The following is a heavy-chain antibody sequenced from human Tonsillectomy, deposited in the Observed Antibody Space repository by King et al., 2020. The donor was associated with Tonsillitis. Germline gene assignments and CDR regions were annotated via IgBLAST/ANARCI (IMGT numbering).Heavy chain of an antibody. D-gene: IGHD6-13*01. CDR2: IFPGDSDT. CDR1: GYSFTNYW. Sequence: GQLVQSGAEVKKPGESLKISCKGSGYSFTNYWIGWVRQMPGKGLEWMGIIFPGDSDTRYSPSFQGQVTISADKSISTAYLQWRSLKASDTAMYYCARPRFIATAGFYFDYWGQGTLVTVSS. V-gene: IGHV5-51*01. J-gene: IGHJ4*02. CDR3: ARPRFIATAGFYFDY.